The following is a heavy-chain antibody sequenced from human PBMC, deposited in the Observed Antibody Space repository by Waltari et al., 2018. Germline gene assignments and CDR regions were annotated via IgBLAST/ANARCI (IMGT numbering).Heavy chain of an antibody. J-gene: IGHJ3*02. CDR2: ISISSNI. V-gene: IGHV3-21*01. CDR3: ARDGQDIVVVVAALDAFDI. Sequence: LVESGGSLRLSCAASGFTFSSYSMNWVRQAPGKGLEWVSSISISSNIYYADSVKGRFTISRDNAKNSLYLQMNSLRAEDTAVYYCARDGQDIVVVVAALDAFDIWGQGTMVTVSS. D-gene: IGHD2-15*01. CDR1: GFTFSSYS.